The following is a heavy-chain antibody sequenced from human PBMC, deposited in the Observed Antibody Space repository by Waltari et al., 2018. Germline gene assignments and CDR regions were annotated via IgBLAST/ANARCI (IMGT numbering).Heavy chain of an antibody. D-gene: IGHD3-3*01. Sequence: QVQLVQSGAEVKKPGASVKVSCKASGYTFTSYDINWVRQATGQGLGWMGWLNPDSGNPRYAQKFQGRVTMTRNTAISTAYMELSSLRSEDTAVYYCARTDVLWSGFWFDPWGQGTLVTVSS. CDR1: GYTFTSYD. CDR3: ARTDVLWSGFWFDP. CDR2: LNPDSGNP. V-gene: IGHV1-8*01. J-gene: IGHJ5*02.